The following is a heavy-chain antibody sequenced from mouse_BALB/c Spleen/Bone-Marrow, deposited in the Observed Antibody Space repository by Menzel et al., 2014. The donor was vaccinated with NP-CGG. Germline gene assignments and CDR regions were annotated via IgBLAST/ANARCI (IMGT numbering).Heavy chain of an antibody. CDR2: ILPGSGST. CDR1: GYTFSSYW. Sequence: VQLQQSGAELMKPGASVKISCKATGYTFSSYWIEWVKQRPGHGLEWIGEILPGSGSTNYNEKFKGKATFTADTSSNTAYMQPGSLTWGDSAVYYWEGGGGGGGYWYFDVWGAGTTVTVSS. CDR3: EGGGGGGGYWYFDV. J-gene: IGHJ1*01. V-gene: IGHV1-9*01.